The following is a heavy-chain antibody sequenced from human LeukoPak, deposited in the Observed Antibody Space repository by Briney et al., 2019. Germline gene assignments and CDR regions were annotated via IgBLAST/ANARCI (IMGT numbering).Heavy chain of an antibody. J-gene: IGHJ4*02. CDR2: ISYDGSNK. CDR3: ASALGSYYSYFDY. D-gene: IGHD1-26*01. Sequence: GGSLRLSCAASGFTVSSNYMNWVRQAPGKGLEWVAVISYDGSNKYYADSVKGRFTISRDNSKNTLYLQMNSLRAEDTAVYYCASALGSYYSYFDYWGQGTLVTVSS. CDR1: GFTVSSNY. V-gene: IGHV3-30-3*01.